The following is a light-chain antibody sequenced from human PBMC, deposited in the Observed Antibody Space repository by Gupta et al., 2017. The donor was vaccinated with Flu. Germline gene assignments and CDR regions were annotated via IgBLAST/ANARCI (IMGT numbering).Light chain of an antibody. CDR3: QQYTNWPRRWN. Sequence: EIVMKQSPATLSVSPGERATLSCRASQSVSSNLAWYQQKPGQAPGLLIYGASTRATGIPARFSGSGSGTEFTLTISRLQSEDFAVYYWQQYTNWPRRWNFGPGTTVDIK. V-gene: IGKV3-15*01. J-gene: IGKJ3*01. CDR2: GAS. CDR1: QSVSSN.